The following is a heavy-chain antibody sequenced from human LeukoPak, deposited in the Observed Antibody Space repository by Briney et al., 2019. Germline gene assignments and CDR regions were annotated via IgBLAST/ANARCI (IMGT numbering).Heavy chain of an antibody. V-gene: IGHV3-21*01. CDR2: ISSSSSYI. D-gene: IGHD6-6*01. CDR3: AKGVAARPYYYYGMDV. Sequence: GGSLRLSCAASGFTFSSYSMNWVRQAPGKGLEWVSSISSSSSYIYYADSVKGRFTISRDNAKNSLYLQMNSLRAEDAAVYYCAKGVAARPYYYYGMDVWGPGTTVTVSS. J-gene: IGHJ6*02. CDR1: GFTFSSYS.